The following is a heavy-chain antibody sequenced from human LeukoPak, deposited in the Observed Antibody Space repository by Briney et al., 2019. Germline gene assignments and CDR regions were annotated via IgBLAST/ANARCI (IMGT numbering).Heavy chain of an antibody. V-gene: IGHV3-9*01. D-gene: IGHD3-16*02. J-gene: IGHJ4*02. CDR3: AKDLRLGELSSPFDY. CDR2: ISWNSGSI. CDR1: GFTFYDYA. Sequence: GRSLRLSCAASGFTFYDYAMHWVRQAPGKGLEWVSGISWNSGSIGYADSVKGRFTISRDNAKNSLYLQMNSLRAEDTALYYCAKDLRLGELSSPFDYWGQGTLVTVFS.